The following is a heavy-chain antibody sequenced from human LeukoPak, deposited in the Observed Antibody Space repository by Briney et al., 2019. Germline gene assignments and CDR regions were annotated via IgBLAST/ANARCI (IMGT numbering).Heavy chain of an antibody. CDR1: GFTFRSYG. V-gene: IGHV3-30*02. CDR2: IRYDGNNK. D-gene: IGHD3-22*01. CDR3: AKDPTHFRVWDDYDNTRLNS. J-gene: IGHJ4*02. Sequence: GGSLRLSCAASGFTFRSYGMHWVRQAPGKGLEWVAFIRYDGNNKYYADSVKGRFTISRDNSKNTVYLQMNSLRAEDTAVYYCAKDPTHFRVWDDYDNTRLNSWGQGTLVTVSS.